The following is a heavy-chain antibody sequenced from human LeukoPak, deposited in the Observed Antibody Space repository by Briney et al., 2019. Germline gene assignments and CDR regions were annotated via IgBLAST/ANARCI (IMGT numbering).Heavy chain of an antibody. CDR1: GFNFKYYD. Sequence: GGSLRLSCAASGFNFKYYDFHWVRQVAGKRLEWVAGIGTVADTFYPDSVMGRFTISRENAKNSFYLQMNSLRAGDTAVYYCARGWGGHGRSWGALDFWGQGILVTVSS. V-gene: IGHV3-13*01. D-gene: IGHD3-16*01. CDR3: ARGWGGHGRSWGALDF. J-gene: IGHJ4*02. CDR2: IGTVADT.